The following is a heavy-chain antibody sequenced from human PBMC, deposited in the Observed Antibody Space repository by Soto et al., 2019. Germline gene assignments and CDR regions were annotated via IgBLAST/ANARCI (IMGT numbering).Heavy chain of an antibody. J-gene: IGHJ6*02. CDR2: VYPEDGET. V-gene: IGHV1-69-2*01. D-gene: IGHD3-9*01. CDR1: GYIFTDYY. Sequence: EVQLVQSVAEVKKPGATVKISCKVSGYIFTDYYFHCVQQSPGKRLEWMGLVYPEDGETMYSEKFQGRVTITADTSTDTAYMELSSLRSEDTAVYYCATAGGREFRYFDFWGQGTTVTVSS. CDR3: ATAGGREFRYFDF.